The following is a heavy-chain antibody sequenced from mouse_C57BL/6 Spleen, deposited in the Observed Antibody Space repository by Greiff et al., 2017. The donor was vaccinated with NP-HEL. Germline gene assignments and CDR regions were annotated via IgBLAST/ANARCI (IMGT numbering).Heavy chain of an antibody. CDR1: GYSITSGYY. J-gene: IGHJ4*01. CDR3: AREGGRGMDY. D-gene: IGHD3-3*01. V-gene: IGHV3-6*01. CDR2: ISYDGSN. Sequence: EVQVVESGPGLVKPSQSLSLTCSVTGYSITSGYYWNWIRQFPGNKLEWMGYISYDGSNNYNPSLKNRISITRDTSKNQFFLKLNSVTTEDTATYYCAREGGRGMDYWGQGTSVTVSS.